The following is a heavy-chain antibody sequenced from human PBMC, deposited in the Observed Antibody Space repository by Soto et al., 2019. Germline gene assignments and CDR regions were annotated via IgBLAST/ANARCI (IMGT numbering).Heavy chain of an antibody. V-gene: IGHV4-39*01. CDR2: IYYSGST. CDR1: GGSISSSSYY. J-gene: IGHJ6*02. D-gene: IGHD3-10*01. Sequence: QLQLQESGPGLVKPSETLSLTCTVSGGSISSSSYYWGWIRQPPGKGLEWIGSIYYSGSTYYNPSLKSRVTISVDTSKNQFSLKLSSVTAADTAVYYCARHSPSELLWFGELLGGHYYYYYGMDVWGQGTTVTVSS. CDR3: ARHSPSELLWFGELLGGHYYYYYGMDV.